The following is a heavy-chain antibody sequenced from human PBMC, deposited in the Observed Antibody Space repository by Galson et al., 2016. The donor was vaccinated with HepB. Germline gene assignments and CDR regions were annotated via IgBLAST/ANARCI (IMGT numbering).Heavy chain of an antibody. D-gene: IGHD1-14*01. CDR2: ISHDGALT. J-gene: IGHJ4*02. Sequence: SLRLSCAASGFTFSNYAMTWVRQAPGKGLEWVSVISHDGALTYYAESLKGRFTVSRDNSRNTLYLHVNSLRAEDTALYYCAKEMSLSTGRPLGYWGQGTLVTVSS. V-gene: IGHV3-23*01. CDR3: AKEMSLSTGRPLGY. CDR1: GFTFSNYA.